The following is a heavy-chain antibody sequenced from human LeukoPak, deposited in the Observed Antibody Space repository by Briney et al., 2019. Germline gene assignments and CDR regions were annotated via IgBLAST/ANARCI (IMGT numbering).Heavy chain of an antibody. CDR2: IYTSGST. Sequence: SQTLSLTCTVSGGSISSGSYYWSWIRQPAGKGLEWIGRIYTSGSTYYNPSLKSRVTISVDRSKNQFSLKLSSVTAADTAVYYCARVATVGGYFDYWGQGTLVTVSS. CDR1: GGSISSGSYY. D-gene: IGHD5-24*01. J-gene: IGHJ4*02. V-gene: IGHV4-61*02. CDR3: ARVATVGGYFDY.